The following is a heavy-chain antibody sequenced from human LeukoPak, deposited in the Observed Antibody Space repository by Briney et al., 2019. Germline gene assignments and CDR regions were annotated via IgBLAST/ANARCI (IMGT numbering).Heavy chain of an antibody. V-gene: IGHV4-39*01. CDR3: ARWVGTGTFDY. CDR2: IYYSGST. J-gene: IGHJ4*02. D-gene: IGHD1-7*01. Sequence: PSETLSLTCTVPGGSISSSSYYWGWIRQPPGKGLEWIGSIYYSGSTYYNPSLKSRVTISVDTSKNQFSLKLSSVTAADTAVYYCARWVGTGTFDYWGQGTLVTVSS. CDR1: GGSISSSSYY.